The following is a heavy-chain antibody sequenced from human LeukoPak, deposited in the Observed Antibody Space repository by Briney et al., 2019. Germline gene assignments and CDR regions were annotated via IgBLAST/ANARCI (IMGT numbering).Heavy chain of an antibody. Sequence: SESLSLTCTVSGGSITSYYWSWIRQPPGKGLEWIGYIYYSGSTNYNPSLKSRVTISMDTSKNQFSLKLSSVTAADTAVYYCARESNSVDYWGQGTLVTVSS. J-gene: IGHJ4*02. CDR3: ARESNSVDY. V-gene: IGHV4-59*01. CDR2: IYYSGST. D-gene: IGHD2-21*01. CDR1: GGSITSYY.